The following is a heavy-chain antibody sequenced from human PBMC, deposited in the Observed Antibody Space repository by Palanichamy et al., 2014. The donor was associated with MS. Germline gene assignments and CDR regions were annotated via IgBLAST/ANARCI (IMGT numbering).Heavy chain of an antibody. Sequence: QVQLMQSGAEARKPGASVRLSCKASGYIFTSYYMHWVRQAPGQGLEWMGIISPSGGSTGYAQKFQGRVTMTADTSTSTVYMELSSLRSEDMAVYYCARDRLQDSSGYYFDYWGQGSLVTVSS. J-gene: IGHJ4*02. V-gene: IGHV1-46*03. CDR1: GYIFTSYY. CDR2: ISPSGGST. CDR3: ARDRLQDSSGYYFDY. D-gene: IGHD3-22*01.